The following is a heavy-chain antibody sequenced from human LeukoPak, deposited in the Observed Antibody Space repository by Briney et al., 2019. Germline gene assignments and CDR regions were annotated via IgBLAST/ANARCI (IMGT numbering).Heavy chain of an antibody. Sequence: GGSLRLSCAASGFTVSSNYMRWVRQAPGKGLEWVSVIYSGGRTYYADSVKGRFTISMDNSKNTLYLQLNRLRAEATAVYYSARVPLEFCSSTSCYRYYYIDVWGKGTTVTVSS. V-gene: IGHV3-53*01. J-gene: IGHJ6*03. CDR3: ARVPLEFCSSTSCYRYYYIDV. CDR1: GFTVSSNY. CDR2: IYSGGRT. D-gene: IGHD2-2*02.